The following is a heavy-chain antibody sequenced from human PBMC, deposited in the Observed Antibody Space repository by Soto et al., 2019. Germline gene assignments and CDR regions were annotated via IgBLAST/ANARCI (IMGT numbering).Heavy chain of an antibody. CDR1: GFTFSNAW. Sequence: RGSLRLSCAASGFTFSNAWMNWVRQAPGKGLEWVGRIKSKTDGGTTDYAAPVKGRFTISRDDSKNTLYLQMNSLKTEDTAVYYCTTDIQHYDASMMEWVIAFDIWGQGKMVTVS. CDR3: TTDIQHYDASMMEWVIAFDI. CDR2: IKSKTDGGTT. J-gene: IGHJ3*02. D-gene: IGHD3-3*01. V-gene: IGHV3-15*07.